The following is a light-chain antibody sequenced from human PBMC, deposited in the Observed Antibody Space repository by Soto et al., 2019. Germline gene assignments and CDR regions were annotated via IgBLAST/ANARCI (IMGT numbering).Light chain of an antibody. V-gene: IGKV3-20*01. CDR2: GAS. J-gene: IGKJ1*01. Sequence: MVLTQSPGTLSLSPGARATLSCGASQSVSNNYLAWYQQKPGQAPRLLIYGASNRATGIPDRFSGSGSGTDFTLTSSILQTEYFAVYSCQQYGSSGTFGQGTKVDIK. CDR1: QSVSNNY. CDR3: QQYGSSGT.